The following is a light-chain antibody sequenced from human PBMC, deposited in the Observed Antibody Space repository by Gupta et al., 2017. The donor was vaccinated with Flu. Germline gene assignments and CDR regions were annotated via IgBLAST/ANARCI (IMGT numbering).Light chain of an antibody. CDR3: KVWTKRREQVV. V-gene: IGLV3-21*02. CDR2: DSR. CDR1: NVGTKS. J-gene: IGLJ3*02. Sequence: SYVLTQPPSLTVAPGQPARITCGGDNVGTKSVHWYQQKPGQAPVMVVDDSRFRPSGIPERFAASNACNTAKRTISSVEAGDESYYDCKVWTKRREQVVFGVGTKLTVL.